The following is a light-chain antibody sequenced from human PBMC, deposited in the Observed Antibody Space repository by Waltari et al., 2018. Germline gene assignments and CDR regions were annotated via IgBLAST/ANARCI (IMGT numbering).Light chain of an antibody. CDR1: QSISNY. CDR2: AAS. Sequence: DIQMTQSPSSLSASVGDRVTITCRASQSISNYLNWYQQKPGKAPKILIYAASRLQSGVPSTFSGSGSGTDFTLTISSLQPEDFATYYCQQSYSGPWTFGQGTKVDIK. V-gene: IGKV1-39*01. J-gene: IGKJ1*01. CDR3: QQSYSGPWT.